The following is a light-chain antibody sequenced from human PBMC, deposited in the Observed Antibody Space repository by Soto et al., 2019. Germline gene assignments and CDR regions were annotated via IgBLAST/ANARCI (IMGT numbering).Light chain of an antibody. CDR1: QSVTSN. CDR3: QQYHNWPPIIT. V-gene: IGKV3-15*01. J-gene: IGKJ3*01. CDR2: EAS. Sequence: EIVMTQSPATLSVSPGERATLSCRASQSVTSNLAWYQQKPGQAPRLLIYEASTRATGIPARFSASGSGTEFTLTISSLQSEDFAVYYCQQYHNWPPIITFGPGTKVDIK.